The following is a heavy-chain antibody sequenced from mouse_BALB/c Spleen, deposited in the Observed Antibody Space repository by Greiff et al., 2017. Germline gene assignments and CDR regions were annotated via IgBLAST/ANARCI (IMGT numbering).Heavy chain of an antibody. CDR2: ISDGGSYT. J-gene: IGHJ4*01. CDR3: AREGAGTYAMDY. Sequence: VQLVESGGGLVKPGGSLKLSCAASGFTFSDYYMYWVRQTPEKRLEWVATISDGGSYTYYPDSVKGRFTISRDNAKNNLYLQMSSLKSEDTAMYYCAREGAGTYAMDYWGQGTSVTVSS. CDR1: GFTFSDYY. D-gene: IGHD4-1*01. V-gene: IGHV5-4*02.